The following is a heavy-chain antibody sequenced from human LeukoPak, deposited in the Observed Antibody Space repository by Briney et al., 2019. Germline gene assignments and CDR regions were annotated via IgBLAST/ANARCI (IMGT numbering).Heavy chain of an antibody. V-gene: IGHV4-61*02. Sequence: PSETLSLTCTVSGGSISSGSYYWSWIRQPAGKGLEWIGRIYSSGSTNYNPSLKSRLAMSVDTSKNQFSLRLSSVTAADTAVYYCARNKRLGWERADTTFDYWGQGTLVTVSS. J-gene: IGHJ4*02. CDR2: IYSSGST. D-gene: IGHD1-1*01. CDR3: ARNKRLGWERADTTFDY. CDR1: GGSISSGSYY.